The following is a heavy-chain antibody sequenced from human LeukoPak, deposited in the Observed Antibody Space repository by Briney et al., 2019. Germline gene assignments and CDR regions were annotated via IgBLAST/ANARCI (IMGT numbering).Heavy chain of an antibody. CDR1: GYTFIDYY. V-gene: IGHV1-69-2*01. Sequence: VASVKVSCKVSGYTFIDYYIHWVRQTPGKGLEWLGRVDPEHGDTKYAEMFQGRVTITADPSTDTAHMELSSLRPEDTAIYFCTRCRATLRAPFDYWGQGTLVTVSS. CDR3: TRCRATLRAPFDY. CDR2: VDPEHGDT. J-gene: IGHJ4*02. D-gene: IGHD2/OR15-2a*01.